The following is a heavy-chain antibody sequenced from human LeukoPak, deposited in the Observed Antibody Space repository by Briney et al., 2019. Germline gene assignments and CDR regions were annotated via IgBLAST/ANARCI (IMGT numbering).Heavy chain of an antibody. D-gene: IGHD4-17*01. Sequence: PGGSLRLSCAASGFTFSSYGMHWVRQAPGKELEWVAFIRYDGSNKYYADSVKGRFTISRDNSKNTLYLQMNSLRAEDTAVYYCAKVPTTVTFYYYYYGMDVWGQGTTVTVSS. CDR3: AKVPTTVTFYYYYYGMDV. J-gene: IGHJ6*02. V-gene: IGHV3-30*02. CDR2: IRYDGSNK. CDR1: GFTFSSYG.